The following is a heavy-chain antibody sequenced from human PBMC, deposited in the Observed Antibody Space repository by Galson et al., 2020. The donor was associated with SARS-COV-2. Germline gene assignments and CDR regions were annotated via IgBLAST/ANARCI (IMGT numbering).Heavy chain of an antibody. J-gene: IGHJ6*04. CDR1: GFTFSDYY. V-gene: IGHV3-11*01. D-gene: IGHD2-15*01. Sequence: KIGESLKISFAASGFTFSDYYMSWIRQAPGKGLGWVSYISNNNSTIYYADSVKGRFTISRDNAKNSLYLQMNSLRAEDTAVYYCARDLYCSGGNCHAYSMDVWGKGTTVTVSS. CDR3: ARDLYCSGGNCHAYSMDV. CDR2: ISNNNSTI.